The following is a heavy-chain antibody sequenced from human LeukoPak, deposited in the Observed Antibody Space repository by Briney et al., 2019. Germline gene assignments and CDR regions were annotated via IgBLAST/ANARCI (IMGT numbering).Heavy chain of an antibody. CDR2: IYWDDDK. V-gene: IGHV2-5*02. D-gene: IGHD4-17*01. CDR3: AHTEIGTYGDFLSY. J-gene: IGHJ4*02. CDR1: GFSLSTSGVG. Sequence: SGPTLVNPTQTLTLTCTFSGFSLSTSGVGVGWIRQPPGKALEWLALIYWDDDKRYSPSLKSGLTITKDTSKNQVVLTMTNMDPVDTATYYCAHTEIGTYGDFLSYWGQGTLVTVSS.